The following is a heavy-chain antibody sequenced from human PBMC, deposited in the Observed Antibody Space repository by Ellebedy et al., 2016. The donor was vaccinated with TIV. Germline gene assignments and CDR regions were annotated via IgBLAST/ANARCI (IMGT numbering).Heavy chain of an antibody. D-gene: IGHD3-9*01. Sequence: PGGSLRLSCAASGFTVSGYWMHWVRQAPGEGLVWLSRINTDGSSKSYAGLVEGRFTTSRDNATNTVYLQIDRLRAEDTAVYFCARESFRYFDWDLWGQGTPVTVAS. V-gene: IGHV3-74*01. CDR2: INTDGSSK. CDR3: ARESFRYFDWDL. J-gene: IGHJ4*02. CDR1: GFTVSGYW.